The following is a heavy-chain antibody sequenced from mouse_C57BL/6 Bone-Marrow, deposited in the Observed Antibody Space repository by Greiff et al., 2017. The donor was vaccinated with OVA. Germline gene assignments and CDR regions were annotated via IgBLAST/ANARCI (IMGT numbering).Heavy chain of an antibody. Sequence: EVMLVESGEGLVKPGGSLKLSCAASGFTFSSYAMSWVRQTPEKRLEWVAYISSGGDYIYYADTVKGRFTISRDNARNTLYLQMSSLKSEDTAMNYCTRGSGLPYFDYWGQGTTLTVSS. D-gene: IGHD2-4*01. J-gene: IGHJ2*01. CDR2: ISSGGDYI. CDR1: GFTFSSYA. V-gene: IGHV5-9-1*02. CDR3: TRGSGLPYFDY.